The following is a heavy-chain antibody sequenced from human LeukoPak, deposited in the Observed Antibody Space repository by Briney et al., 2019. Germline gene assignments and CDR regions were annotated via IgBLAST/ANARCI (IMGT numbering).Heavy chain of an antibody. CDR2: ISSSSTYT. CDR3: ARAANTATGTPTLAIDY. Sequence: RGSLRVSCSASGFIFSDYHMSWIRQAPRKGPEWDSYISSSSTYTAYADSVRGRFTISRDDAKNSLYLQFTSLRAEDTAVYFCARAANTATGTPTLAIDYWGQGTLVTVSS. CDR1: GFIFSDYH. V-gene: IGHV3-11*05. D-gene: IGHD6-13*01. J-gene: IGHJ4*02.